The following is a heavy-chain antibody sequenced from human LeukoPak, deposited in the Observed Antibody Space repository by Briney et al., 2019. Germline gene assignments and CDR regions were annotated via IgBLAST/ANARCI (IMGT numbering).Heavy chain of an antibody. CDR1: GFTFSNYA. CDR3: AKGRGWMIVVGDHFDY. J-gene: IGHJ4*02. Sequence: GGSLRLSCAASGFTFSNYAIYWVRQAPGKGLELVALISYDGGNKFHADSVKGRFTVSRDNSKNTLYLQMNSLRVEDTAVYYCAKGRGWMIVVGDHFDYWGQGTLVTVSS. V-gene: IGHV3-30*04. CDR2: ISYDGGNK. D-gene: IGHD3-22*01.